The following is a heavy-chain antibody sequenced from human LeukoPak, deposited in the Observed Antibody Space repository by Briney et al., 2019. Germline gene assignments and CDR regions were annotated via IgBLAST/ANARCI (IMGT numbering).Heavy chain of an antibody. J-gene: IGHJ4*02. Sequence: GGPLRLLCAASGFTYRFYAKGGAPQAPGRGLEWVSNIGGSAGNTYYAGAVKGRFTISRDNSEDTLYLQMNSLRAEDTAIYYCVKDSSETRGYYEYFDCWGQGTLVSVSS. D-gene: IGHD3-16*01. CDR3: VKDSSETRGYYEYFDC. V-gene: IGHV3-23*01. CDR1: GFTYRFYA. CDR2: IGGSAGNT.